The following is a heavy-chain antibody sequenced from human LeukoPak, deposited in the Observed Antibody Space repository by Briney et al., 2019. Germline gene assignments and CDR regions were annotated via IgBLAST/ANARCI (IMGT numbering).Heavy chain of an antibody. D-gene: IGHD6-19*01. Sequence: GRSLRLSCAASGFTFSSYGMHWVRQAPGKGLEWEAVIWYDGSNKYYADSVKGRFTISRDNSKNTLYLQMNSLRAEDTAVYYCAREGSGWYSFHYGMDVWGKGTTVTVSS. CDR1: GFTFSSYG. J-gene: IGHJ6*04. CDR2: IWYDGSNK. CDR3: AREGSGWYSFHYGMDV. V-gene: IGHV3-33*01.